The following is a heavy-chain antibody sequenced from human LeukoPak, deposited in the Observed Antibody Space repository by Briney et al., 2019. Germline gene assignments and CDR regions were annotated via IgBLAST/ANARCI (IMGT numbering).Heavy chain of an antibody. V-gene: IGHV4-30-4*01. Sequence: SQTLSLTCTVSGGSISSGDYYWSWIRQPPGKGLEWIEYIYYSGSTNYNPSLKSRVTISVDTSKNQFSLKLSSVTAADTAVYYCARGLRGWLDAFDIWGQGTMVTVSS. CDR2: IYYSGST. CDR1: GGSISSGDYY. CDR3: ARGLRGWLDAFDI. J-gene: IGHJ3*02. D-gene: IGHD6-19*01.